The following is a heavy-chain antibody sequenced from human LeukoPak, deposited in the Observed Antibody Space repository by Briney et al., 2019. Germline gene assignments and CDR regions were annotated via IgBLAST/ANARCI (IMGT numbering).Heavy chain of an antibody. CDR2: IGTTSSTI. J-gene: IGHJ6*02. CDR1: GFTFSSFG. CDR3: ARSGKTGTTTHYYAMDV. V-gene: IGHV3-48*02. Sequence: GGSLRLSCAASGFTFSSFGINWVRQAPGKGLEWLSYIGTTSSTIYYADSVRGRFTISRDKAKNSLFLQMDSLRDEDTAVYYCARSGKTGTTTHYYAMDVWGQGTAVTVSS. D-gene: IGHD1-1*01.